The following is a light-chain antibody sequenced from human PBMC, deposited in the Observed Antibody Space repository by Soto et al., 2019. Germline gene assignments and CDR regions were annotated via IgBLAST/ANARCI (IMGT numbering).Light chain of an antibody. Sequence: DIQMTQSPSILSAIVGDRVTMTCLASQSISSWLAWYQQKPGKAPKLLIYKASTLKSGVPSRFSGSGSGTEFTLTISSLQPDDFATYYCQHYNSYSEAFGQGTKVDIK. J-gene: IGKJ1*01. V-gene: IGKV1-5*03. CDR1: QSISSW. CDR2: KAS. CDR3: QHYNSYSEA.